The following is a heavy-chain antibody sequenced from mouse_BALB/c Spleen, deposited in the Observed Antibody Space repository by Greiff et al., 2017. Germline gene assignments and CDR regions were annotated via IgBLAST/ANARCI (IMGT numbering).Heavy chain of an antibody. J-gene: IGHJ3*01. Sequence: VQLQQPGAELVMPGASVKMSCKASGYTFTDYWMHWVKQRPGQGLEWIGAIDTSDSYTSYNQKFKGKATLTVDESSSTAYMQLSSLTSEDSAVYYCARCPSYYGNYGWFAYWGQGTLVTVSA. CDR2: IDTSDSYT. D-gene: IGHD2-10*01. CDR1: GYTFTDYW. CDR3: ARCPSYYGNYGWFAY. V-gene: IGHV1-69*01.